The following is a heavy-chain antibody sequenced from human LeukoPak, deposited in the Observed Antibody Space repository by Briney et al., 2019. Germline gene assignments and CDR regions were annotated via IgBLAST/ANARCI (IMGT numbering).Heavy chain of an antibody. D-gene: IGHD1-26*01. V-gene: IGHV4-59*08. J-gene: IGHJ3*02. CDR1: GRSLDSYY. CDR3: ARRITIVGAKGSFDI. Sequence: PSDTLSLTCTVSGRSLDSYYWGCIRPPPGKGLEWSGYIYHSGSTNYNRPLKSRVTISVDTSKNQFSLKLTSVTAADTAIYYCARRITIVGAKGSFDIWGQGTMVTVSS. CDR2: IYHSGST.